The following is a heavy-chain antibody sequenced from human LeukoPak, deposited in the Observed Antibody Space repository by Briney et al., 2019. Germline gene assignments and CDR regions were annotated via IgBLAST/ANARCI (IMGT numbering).Heavy chain of an antibody. Sequence: SETLCLTCTVSGFSISSGDFYWVWLRQPPGKGLDGIVYIYYSGSTYDNPALERRSTISVDTSKTQFSLKLSSVTAADTAVYYCARDRAEIASYSNYERRGMDVWGQGTTVTVSS. CDR3: ARDRAEIASYSNYERRGMDV. D-gene: IGHD4-11*01. CDR2: IYYSGST. J-gene: IGHJ6*02. V-gene: IGHV4-30-4*01. CDR1: GFSISSGDFY.